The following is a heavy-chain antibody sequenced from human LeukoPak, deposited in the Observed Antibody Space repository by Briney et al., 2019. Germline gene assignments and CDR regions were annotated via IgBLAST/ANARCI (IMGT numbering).Heavy chain of an antibody. CDR1: GFTFSDYY. CDR2: ISSSGSTI. CDR3: AKALSPDRFGELLFTLDY. D-gene: IGHD3-10*01. J-gene: IGHJ4*02. Sequence: PGGSLRLSCAASGFTFSDYYMSWIRQAPGKGPEWVSYISSSGSTIYYADSVKGRFTISRDNSKNTLYLQMNSLRAEDTAVYYCAKALSPDRFGELLFTLDYWGQGTLVTVSS. V-gene: IGHV3-11*01.